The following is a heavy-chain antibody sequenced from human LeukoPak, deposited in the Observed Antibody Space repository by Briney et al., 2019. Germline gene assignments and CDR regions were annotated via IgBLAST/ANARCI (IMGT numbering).Heavy chain of an antibody. J-gene: IGHJ6*03. CDR2: IKVDGSEK. V-gene: IGHV3-7*01. CDR1: GFTFSRYW. CDR3: ARAQWTAFDYYYYVDV. Sequence: GGSLRLSCAVSGFTFSRYWMTWVRQAPGKGLEWVANIKVDGSEKYYVDAVKGRFTISRDNAKDSLYLQMNGLRAEDTAIYYCARAQWTAFDYYYYVDVWGKGTTVTVSS. D-gene: IGHD3/OR15-3a*01.